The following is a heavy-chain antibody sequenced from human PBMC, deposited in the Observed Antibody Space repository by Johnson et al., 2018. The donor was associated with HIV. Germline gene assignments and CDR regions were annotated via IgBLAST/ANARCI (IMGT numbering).Heavy chain of an antibody. D-gene: IGHD3-3*01. V-gene: IGHV3-23*04. CDR1: GFAFSSYA. CDR2: ISGSGGST. Sequence: VQLVESGGGLVQPGGSLRLSCAASGFAFSSYAMTWVRQAPGKGLEWVSSISGSGGSTYYADSVKGRFTISRDNSKNTLFLQMGSLRPEDMAVYYCARGGVQCLEWLFTDQYGFDIWGQGTMVTVSS. CDR3: ARGGVQCLEWLFTDQYGFDI. J-gene: IGHJ3*02.